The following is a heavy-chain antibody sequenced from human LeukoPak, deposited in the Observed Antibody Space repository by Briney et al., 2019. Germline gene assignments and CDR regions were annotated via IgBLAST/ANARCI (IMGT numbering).Heavy chain of an antibody. CDR2: IYPDDSDT. V-gene: IGHV5-51*01. J-gene: IGHJ3*02. D-gene: IGHD6-19*01. CDR1: GYNFTIYW. CDR3: ARRGSGWPDAFDI. Sequence: GESLKISCKGSGYNFTIYWIAWVRQMPGKGLEWMGIIYPDDSDTTYSPSFQGQVTISADKSINTAYVHWSSLKASDTAMYYCARRGSGWPDAFDIWGQGTMVTVSS.